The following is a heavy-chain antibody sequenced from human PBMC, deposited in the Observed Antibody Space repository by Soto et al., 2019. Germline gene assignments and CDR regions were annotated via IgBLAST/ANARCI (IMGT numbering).Heavy chain of an antibody. V-gene: IGHV2-5*01. CDR2: IYWNDDT. CDR3: AHRRHYCSGASCYVWFDP. Sequence: SGPTLVNPTQTLTLTCTFSGFSLTSTGVGVGWIRQPPGKALEWLALIYWNDDTYYSPSLKSRLTITKDTSKNQVVLTVTSMDPVDTATYYCAHRRHYCSGASCYVWFDPWGQGTLVTVSS. CDR1: GFSLTSTGVG. J-gene: IGHJ5*02. D-gene: IGHD2-15*01.